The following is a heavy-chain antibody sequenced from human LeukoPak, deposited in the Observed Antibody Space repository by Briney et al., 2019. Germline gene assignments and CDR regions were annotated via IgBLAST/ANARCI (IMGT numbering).Heavy chain of an antibody. J-gene: IGHJ5*02. CDR2: IIPIFGTA. CDR1: GGTFSSYA. D-gene: IGHD2-21*02. V-gene: IGHV1-69*05. Sequence: GASVKVSCKASGGTFSSYATSWVRQAPGQGLEWMGGIIPIFGTANYAQKFQGRVTITTDESTSTAYMELSSLRSEDTAVYYCARTVSDVSLVTPRGWFDPWGQGTLVTVSS. CDR3: ARTVSDVSLVTPRGWFDP.